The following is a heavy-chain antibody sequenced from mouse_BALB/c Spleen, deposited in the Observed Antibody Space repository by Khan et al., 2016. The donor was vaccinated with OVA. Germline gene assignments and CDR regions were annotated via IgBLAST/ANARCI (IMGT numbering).Heavy chain of an antibody. CDR1: GYTFTSYW. D-gene: IGHD1-1*01. J-gene: IGHJ4*01. CDR2: IGPGSSSA. V-gene: IGHV1S41*01. CDR3: ARENDYGRSCYAMDY. Sequence: DLVKPGASVKLSCKASGYTFTSYWINWIKQRPGQGLEWIGRIGPGSSSAYYNDMFKGKATLTVDTSPSTAYIQLSSLSSEDSAIYLCARENDYGRSCYAMDYWGQGTSVTVSS.